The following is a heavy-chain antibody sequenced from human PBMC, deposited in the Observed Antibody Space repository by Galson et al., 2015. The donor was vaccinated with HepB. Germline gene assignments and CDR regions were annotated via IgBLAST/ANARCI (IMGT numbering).Heavy chain of an antibody. CDR3: TTDLGSSHIPAYEKQKYYYYYYGMDV. D-gene: IGHD6-13*01. J-gene: IGHJ6*02. CDR2: IKSKTDGGTT. V-gene: IGHV3-15*01. CDR1: GFTFSNAW. Sequence: SLRLSCAASGFTFSNAWMSWVRQAPGKGLEWVGRIKSKTDGGTTNYAAPVKGRFTISRDDSKNTLYLQMNSLKTEDTAVYYCTTDLGSSHIPAYEKQKYYYYYYGMDVWGQGTTVTVSS.